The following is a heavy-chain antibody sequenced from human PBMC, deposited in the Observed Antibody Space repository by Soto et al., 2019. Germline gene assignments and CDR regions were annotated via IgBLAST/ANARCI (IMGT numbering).Heavy chain of an antibody. Sequence: QVQLQESGPGLVKPSQTLSLTCTVSGGSISSSGSYWSWIRQHPGKGLEWIGYISDSGSTVYNPSFDSRVTISVDTSKYQFSLHLSAVTAAGTAVYYGAGAAYNIDYSGQGTLVTVCS. V-gene: IGHV4-31*03. D-gene: IGHD3-10*01. J-gene: IGHJ4*02. CDR2: ISDSGST. CDR1: GGSISSSGSY. CDR3: AGAAYNIDY.